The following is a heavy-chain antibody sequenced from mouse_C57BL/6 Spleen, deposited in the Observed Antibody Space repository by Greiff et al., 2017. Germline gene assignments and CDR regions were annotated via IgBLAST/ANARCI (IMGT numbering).Heavy chain of an antibody. CDR3: ARELSPFDY. CDR1: GYTFTSYW. V-gene: IGHV1-59*01. CDR2: IDPSDSYT. Sequence: VQLQQPGAELVRPGTSVKLSCKASGYTFTSYWMHWVKQRPGQGLEWIGVIDPSDSYTNYNQKFKGKATLTVDTSSSTAYMQLSSLTSEDSAVYYCARELSPFDYWGQGTTLTVSS. J-gene: IGHJ2*01. D-gene: IGHD1-1*02.